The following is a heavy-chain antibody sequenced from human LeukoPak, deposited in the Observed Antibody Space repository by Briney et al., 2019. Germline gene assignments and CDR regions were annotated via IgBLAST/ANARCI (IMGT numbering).Heavy chain of an antibody. V-gene: IGHV1-2*02. D-gene: IGHD3-9*01. CDR2: INPNSGGT. CDR3: ARDGARYDILTGYGFDY. CDR1: GYTFTGYY. J-gene: IGHJ4*02. Sequence: ASVKVSCKASGYTFTGYYMHWVRQAPGQGLEWMGWINPNSGGTNYAQKFQGRVTMTRDTSISTSYRELSRLRSDDTAVYYCARDGARYDILTGYGFDYWGQGTLVTVSS.